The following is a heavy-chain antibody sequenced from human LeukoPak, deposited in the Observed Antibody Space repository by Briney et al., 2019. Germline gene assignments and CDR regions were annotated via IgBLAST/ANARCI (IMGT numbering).Heavy chain of an antibody. J-gene: IGHJ4*02. Sequence: SSETLSLTCAVYGGSFSGYYWSWIRQPPGKGLEWIGEINHSGSTNYNPPLKSRVTISVDTSKNQFSLKLSSVTAADTAVYYCARGVRTHIVVVPAAIPVWNYRGQGTLVTVSS. CDR2: INHSGST. V-gene: IGHV4-34*01. CDR3: ARGVRTHIVVVPAAIPVWNY. D-gene: IGHD2-2*02. CDR1: GGSFSGYY.